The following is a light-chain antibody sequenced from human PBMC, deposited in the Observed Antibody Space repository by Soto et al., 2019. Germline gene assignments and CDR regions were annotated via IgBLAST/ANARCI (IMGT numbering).Light chain of an antibody. CDR2: DAS. V-gene: IGKV3-11*01. CDR3: QHRSNWLWT. J-gene: IGKJ1*01. Sequence: ETVLTQSPDTLSLYPGERATLSCRASQSVGSYLAWYQQKPGQAPRLLIYDASNRATGIPARFSGSGSGTDFTLTINSLEPEDFAVYFCQHRSNWLWTFGQGTKV. CDR1: QSVGSY.